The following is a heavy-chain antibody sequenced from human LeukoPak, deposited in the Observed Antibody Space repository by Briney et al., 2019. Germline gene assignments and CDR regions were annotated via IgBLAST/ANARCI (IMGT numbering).Heavy chain of an antibody. CDR2: ISYDGSNK. J-gene: IGHJ4*02. Sequence: GGSLRLSCAASGFTFSSYGMHWVRQAPGKGLEWVAVISYDGSNKYYADSVKGRFTISRDNSKNTLYLQMNSLRAEDTAVYYCANLPPNFRGVITSLGYWGQGTLVTVSS. CDR1: GFTFSSYG. D-gene: IGHD3-10*01. V-gene: IGHV3-30*18. CDR3: ANLPPNFRGVITSLGY.